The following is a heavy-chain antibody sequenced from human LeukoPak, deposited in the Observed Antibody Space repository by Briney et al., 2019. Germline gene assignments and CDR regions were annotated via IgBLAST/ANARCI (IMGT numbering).Heavy chain of an antibody. V-gene: IGHV4-61*02. CDR2: IYTSGST. J-gene: IGHJ4*02. CDR3: AREEQWLGNDY. D-gene: IGHD6-19*01. Sequence: TLSLTCTVSGGSISSGSYYWSWIRQPAGKGLEWIGRIYTSGSTNYNPSLKSRVTISVDTSKNQFSLKLSSVTAADTAVYYCAREEQWLGNDYWGQGTLVTVSS. CDR1: GGSISSGSYY.